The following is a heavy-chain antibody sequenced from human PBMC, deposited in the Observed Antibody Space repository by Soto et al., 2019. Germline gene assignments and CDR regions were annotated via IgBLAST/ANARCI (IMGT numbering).Heavy chain of an antibody. V-gene: IGHV3-48*02. CDR1: GFTFSSYS. D-gene: IGHD5-12*01. J-gene: IGHJ6*02. CDR2: ISSSSSTI. CDR3: ARTWDSGYDWKYGMDV. Sequence: EVQLVESGGGLVQPGGSPRLSCAASGFTFSSYSMNWVRQAPGKGLEWVSYISSSSSTIYYADSVKGRFTISRDNAKNSLYLQMNSLRDEDTAVYYCARTWDSGYDWKYGMDVWGQGTTVTVSS.